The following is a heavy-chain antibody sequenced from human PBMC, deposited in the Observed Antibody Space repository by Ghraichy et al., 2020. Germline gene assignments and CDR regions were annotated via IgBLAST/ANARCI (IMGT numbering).Heavy chain of an antibody. CDR2: ISPNTGDT. CDR3: ARGYFGMDV. CDR1: GYTFSGSY. D-gene: IGHD1-14*01. V-gene: IGHV1-2*02. Sequence: ASVKVSCKASGYTFSGSYIYWARQAPGQGLEWMGWISPNTGDTYYVQKFQGRVTMTRDTSISTAYMELNRGTSDDTAVYYCARGYFGMDVWGQGTTVTVSS. J-gene: IGHJ6*02.